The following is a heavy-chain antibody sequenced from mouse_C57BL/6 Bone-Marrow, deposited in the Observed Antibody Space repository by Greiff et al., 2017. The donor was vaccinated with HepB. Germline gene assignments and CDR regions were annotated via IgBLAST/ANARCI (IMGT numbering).Heavy chain of an antibody. CDR3: ARYWFYDGYYVGFAY. Sequence: QVHVKQPGAELVKPGASVKLSCKASGYTFTSYWMHWVKQRPGQGLEWIGMIHPNSGSTNYNEKFKSKATLTVDKSSSTAYMQLSSLTSEDSAVYYCARYWFYDGYYVGFAYWGQGTLVTVSA. D-gene: IGHD2-3*01. V-gene: IGHV1-64*01. CDR1: GYTFTSYW. J-gene: IGHJ3*01. CDR2: IHPNSGST.